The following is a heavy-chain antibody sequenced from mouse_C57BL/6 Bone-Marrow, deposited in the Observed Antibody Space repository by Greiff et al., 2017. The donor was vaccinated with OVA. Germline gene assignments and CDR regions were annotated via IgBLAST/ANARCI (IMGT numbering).Heavy chain of an antibody. CDR1: GFTFSDFY. V-gene: IGHV7-1*01. CDR2: SRNKANDYTT. D-gene: IGHD1-3*01. CDR3: ARDGGKFYYAMDY. Sequence: EVMLVESGGGLVQSGRSLRLSCATSGFTFSDFYMEWVRQAPGKGLEWIAASRNKANDYTTEYSASVKGRFIVSRDTSQSILYLQMNALRAEDTAIYYCARDGGKFYYAMDYWGQGTSVTVSS. J-gene: IGHJ4*01.